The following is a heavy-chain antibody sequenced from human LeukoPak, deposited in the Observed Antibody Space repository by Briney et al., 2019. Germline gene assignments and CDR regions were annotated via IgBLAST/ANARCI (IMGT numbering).Heavy chain of an antibody. CDR1: GFTLSSYE. J-gene: IGHJ3*02. D-gene: IGHD3-3*01. CDR3: ARDRIYDFWSGYYYDAFDI. V-gene: IGHV3-7*01. Sequence: GGSLRLSCTVSGFTLSSYEMSWVRQAPGKGLEWVANIKQDGSEKYYVDSVKGRFTISRDNAKNSLYLQMNSLRAEDTAVYYCARDRIYDFWSGYYYDAFDIWGQGTMVTVSS. CDR2: IKQDGSEK.